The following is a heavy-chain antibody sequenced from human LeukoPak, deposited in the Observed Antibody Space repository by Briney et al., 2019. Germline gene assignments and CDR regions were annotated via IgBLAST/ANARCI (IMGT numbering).Heavy chain of an antibody. Sequence: PGGSLRLSCAASGFTFNAYWMSWVRQAPGKGLEWVSAISGSGGSTYYADSVKGRFTISRDNSKNTLYLQMNSLRAEDTAVYYCAKTTYYYDSSGYYWGQGTLVTVSS. V-gene: IGHV3-23*01. CDR2: ISGSGGST. D-gene: IGHD3-22*01. J-gene: IGHJ4*02. CDR1: GFTFNAYW. CDR3: AKTTYYYDSSGYY.